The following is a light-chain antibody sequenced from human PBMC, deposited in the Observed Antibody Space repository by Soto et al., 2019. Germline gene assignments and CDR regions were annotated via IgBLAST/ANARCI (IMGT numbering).Light chain of an antibody. CDR2: GAS. CDR3: QQYGRSPRT. J-gene: IGKJ1*01. Sequence: EIVLTQSPGTLSLSRGERATLSCRASQSVSSNSVAWYQQRPGQAPRLLIYGASSRATGIPDRFSGSGSGTDFTLTISRLEPEDFAVYYCQQYGRSPRTFGQGTKVEIK. V-gene: IGKV3-20*01. CDR1: QSVSSNS.